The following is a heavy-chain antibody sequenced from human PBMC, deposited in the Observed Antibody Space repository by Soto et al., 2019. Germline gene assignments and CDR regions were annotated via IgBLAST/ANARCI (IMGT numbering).Heavy chain of an antibody. CDR2: ISGSGGST. V-gene: IGHV3-23*01. J-gene: IGHJ3*02. D-gene: IGHD5-18*01. CDR1: GFTFRSYA. Sequence: GGSLRLSCGASGFTFRSYAMSWVRQAPGKGLEWVSAISGSGGSTYYADSVKGRFTISRDNSKNTLYLQMNSLRAEDTAVYYCAQVSDTAMVNSAAFDIWGQGTMVTVSS. CDR3: AQVSDTAMVNSAAFDI.